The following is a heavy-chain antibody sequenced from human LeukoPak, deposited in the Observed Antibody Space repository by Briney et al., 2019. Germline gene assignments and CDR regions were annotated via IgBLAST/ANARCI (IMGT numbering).Heavy chain of an antibody. CDR3: ARDRDSSGFLDAFDI. V-gene: IGHV3-11*01. CDR2: ISSSGSTI. Sequence: GGALRLSCAASGFTFSDYYMSWIRQAPGKGLEWVSYISSSGSTIYYADSVKGRFTISRGNAKNSLYLQMNSLRAEDTAVYYCARDRDSSGFLDAFDIWGQGTMVTVSS. CDR1: GFTFSDYY. J-gene: IGHJ3*02. D-gene: IGHD3-22*01.